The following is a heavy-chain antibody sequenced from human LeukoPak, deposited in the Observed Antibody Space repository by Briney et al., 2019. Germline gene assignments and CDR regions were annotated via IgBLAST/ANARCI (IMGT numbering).Heavy chain of an antibody. CDR1: GGSISSYY. J-gene: IGHJ4*02. V-gene: IGHV4-59*12. CDR3: ARVNWGDYFDY. Sequence: SETLSLTCTVSGGSISSYYWNWIRQPPGKGLEWIGYMYYSGSSNYNPSLKSRVTISVDTSKNQFSLKLSSVTAADTAVYYCARVNWGDYFDYWGQGTLVTVSS. CDR2: MYYSGSS. D-gene: IGHD7-27*01.